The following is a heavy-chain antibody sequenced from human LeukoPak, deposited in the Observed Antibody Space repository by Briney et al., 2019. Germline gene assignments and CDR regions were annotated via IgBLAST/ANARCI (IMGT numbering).Heavy chain of an antibody. Sequence: SDTLSLTCTVSGGSLSSSSYYWGWIRQPPGKGLEWSGSIYYSGRTYYPPSLKSRVPISVHTSKNQFSLTLSSVPPADGAVLYCARPSWSYSRETVDYWGQGTLVTVSS. D-gene: IGHD1-26*01. J-gene: IGHJ4*02. CDR3: ARPSWSYSRETVDY. CDR2: IYYSGRT. CDR1: GGSLSSSSYY. V-gene: IGHV4-39*01.